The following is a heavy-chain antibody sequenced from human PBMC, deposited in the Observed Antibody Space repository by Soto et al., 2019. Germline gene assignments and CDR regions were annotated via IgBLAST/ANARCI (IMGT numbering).Heavy chain of an antibody. CDR3: ARMTDIVLMVYAIPGLGYFDY. V-gene: IGHV3-21*01. Sequence: PGGSLRLSCAASGFTFSSYSMNWVRQAPGKGLEWVSSISSSSRYIYYADSVKGRFTISRDNAKNSLYLQMNSLRAEDTAVYYCARMTDIVLMVYAIPGLGYFDYWGQGTLVTVSA. CDR2: ISSSSRYI. D-gene: IGHD2-8*01. CDR1: GFTFSSYS. J-gene: IGHJ4*02.